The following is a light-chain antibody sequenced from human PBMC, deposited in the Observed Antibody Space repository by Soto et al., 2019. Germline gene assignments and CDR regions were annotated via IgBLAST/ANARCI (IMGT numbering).Light chain of an antibody. J-gene: IGKJ5*01. CDR3: QQRT. Sequence: EIVMTQSPATLSVSPGERATLSCRASQSVSRYLAWYQQKSGQAPRLLIYDASNRATGIPARFSGSGSGTDFTLTISSLEPEDFAVYYCQQRTFGQGTRLEIK. CDR2: DAS. V-gene: IGKV3-11*01. CDR1: QSVSRY.